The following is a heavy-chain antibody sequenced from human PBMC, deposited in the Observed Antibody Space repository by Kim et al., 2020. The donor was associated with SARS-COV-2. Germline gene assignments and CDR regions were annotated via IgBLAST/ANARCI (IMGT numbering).Heavy chain of an antibody. V-gene: IGHV1-8*01. CDR1: GYTFTSYD. D-gene: IGHD3-10*01. CDR2: MNPNSGNT. Sequence: ASVKVSCKASGYTFTSYDINWVRQATGQWLEWMGWMNPNSGNTGYAQKFQGRVTMTRNTSISTAYMELSSLRSEDTAVYYCARGRFSYYGSGHGWWFDPWGQGTLVTVSS. CDR3: ARGRFSYYGSGHGWWFDP. J-gene: IGHJ5*02.